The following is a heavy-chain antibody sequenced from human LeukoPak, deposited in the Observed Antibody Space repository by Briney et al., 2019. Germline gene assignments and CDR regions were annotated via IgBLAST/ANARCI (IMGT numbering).Heavy chain of an antibody. CDR2: IYHSGST. D-gene: IGHD5-12*01. CDR3: ARDYEYFDL. V-gene: IGHV4-38-2*02. J-gene: IGHJ2*01. CDR1: GYPISSGYY. Sequence: PSETLSLTCTVSGYPISSGYYWGWLRQPPGKGLEWIESIYHSGSTHYNPSLKPRVTISVDTYKNQFSLKVSAVTAADTAVYYCARDYEYFDLWGRGTLVTVSS.